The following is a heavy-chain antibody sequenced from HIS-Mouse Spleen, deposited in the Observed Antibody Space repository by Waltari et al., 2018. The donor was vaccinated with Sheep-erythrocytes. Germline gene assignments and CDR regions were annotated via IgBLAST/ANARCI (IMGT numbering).Heavy chain of an antibody. CDR1: GFTFDDYA. V-gene: IGHV3-9*01. CDR3: AKDIGTGLSYGMDV. J-gene: IGHJ6*02. D-gene: IGHD1-1*01. CDR2: ISWNSGSI. Sequence: EVQLVESGGGLVQPGRSLRLSCAASGFTFDDYAMHWVRQAPGKGLEWFSGISWNSGSIGYADSVKGRFTISRDNAKNSLYLQMNSLRAEDTALYYCAKDIGTGLSYGMDVWGQGTTVTVSS.